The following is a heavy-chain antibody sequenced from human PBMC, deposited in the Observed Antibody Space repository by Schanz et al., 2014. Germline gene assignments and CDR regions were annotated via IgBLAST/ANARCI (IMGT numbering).Heavy chain of an antibody. CDR1: GYSFTDYA. J-gene: IGHJ6*02. Sequence: QVQLVQSGVEVKRPGASVRVSCKASGYSFTDYAIHWVRQAPGQGLEWMGWISAYNGHTTYAQKFQGRVTMTADKSTSTVYMEVSGLRSEDTAVYYCAKVDRTRYYAMDVWGQGTTVTVSS. CDR2: ISAYNGHT. V-gene: IGHV1-18*01. CDR3: AKVDRTRYYAMDV. D-gene: IGHD3-9*01.